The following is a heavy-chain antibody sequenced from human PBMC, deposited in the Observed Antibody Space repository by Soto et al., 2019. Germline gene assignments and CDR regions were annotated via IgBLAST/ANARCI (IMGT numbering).Heavy chain of an antibody. Sequence: QVQLVQSGAEVKKPGSSVKVSCKASGGTFSSYAISWVRQAPGQGLEWMGGIIPIFGTANSAQNFQGRATITPDDATITAYMEPSSLRSEDTAVYYCSRESRYCSGGSCYFLPLIDYWGQGTLVTVSS. J-gene: IGHJ4*02. CDR1: GGTFSSYA. CDR3: SRESRYCSGGSCYFLPLIDY. CDR2: IIPIFGTA. D-gene: IGHD2-15*01. V-gene: IGHV1-69*05.